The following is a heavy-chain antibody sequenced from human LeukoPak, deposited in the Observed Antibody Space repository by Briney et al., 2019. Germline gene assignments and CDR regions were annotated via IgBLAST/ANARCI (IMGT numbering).Heavy chain of an antibody. D-gene: IGHD4-11*01. CDR1: GGSFSGYY. Sequence: SETLSLTCAVYGGSFSGYYWSWIRQPPGKGLEWIGEINHSGSTNYNPSLKSRVTISVDTSKNQFSLKMTSVTAADTAYYFCARSEINDYMIYWDQGRPVTVSS. CDR2: INHSGST. CDR3: ARSEINDYMIY. V-gene: IGHV4-34*01. J-gene: IGHJ4*02.